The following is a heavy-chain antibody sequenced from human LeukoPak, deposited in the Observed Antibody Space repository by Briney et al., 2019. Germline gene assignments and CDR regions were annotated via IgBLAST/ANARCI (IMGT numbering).Heavy chain of an antibody. CDR2: ISGSGGST. D-gene: IGHD6-13*01. CDR3: AKSSGAAAGKYYYYYYYMDV. CDR1: GFTFSSYA. V-gene: IGHV3-23*01. J-gene: IGHJ6*03. Sequence: GGSLRLSCAASGFTFSSYAMSWVRQAPGKGLEWVSAISGSGGSTYYADSVKGRFTISRDNSKNTLYLQMNSLRAEDTAVYYCAKSSGAAAGKYYYYYYYMDVWGKGTTVTVSS.